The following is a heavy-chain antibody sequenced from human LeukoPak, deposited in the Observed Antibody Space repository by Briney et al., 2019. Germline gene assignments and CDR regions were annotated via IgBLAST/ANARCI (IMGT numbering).Heavy chain of an antibody. Sequence: GGTLRLSCAASGFTFSHAGMRWVRQAPGKGLEGVGRNKSKSYGRPTEDPVSAKGRFTISREDSKNTLYLEMTSLKTQDTAGYYCTTGSQDNKRYCSGGSCYRRRVAVNDFVYWGRGTLDSVS. D-gene: IGHD2-15*01. CDR3: TTGSQDNKRYCSGGSCYRRRVAVNDFVY. CDR2: NKSKSYGRPT. J-gene: IGHJ4*02. V-gene: IGHV3-15*01. CDR1: GFTFSHAG.